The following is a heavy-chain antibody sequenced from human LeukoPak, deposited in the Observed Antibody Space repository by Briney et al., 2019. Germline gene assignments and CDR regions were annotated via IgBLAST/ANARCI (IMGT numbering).Heavy chain of an antibody. Sequence: SVKVSCKASGGTFRNDAISWVRQAPGQGLEWMGGIIPIFGTANYAQKFQGRVTITADKSTTTAYMKLSSLRSEDTAVYYCAREEENTTSCFDPWGQGTLVTVSS. CDR3: AREEENTTSCFDP. V-gene: IGHV1-69*06. CDR1: GGTFRNDA. CDR2: IIPIFGTA. D-gene: IGHD1-1*01. J-gene: IGHJ5*02.